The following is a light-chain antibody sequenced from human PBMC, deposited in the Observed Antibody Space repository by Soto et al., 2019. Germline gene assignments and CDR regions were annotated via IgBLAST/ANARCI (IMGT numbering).Light chain of an antibody. CDR2: GAS. Sequence: EIVMTQSPATLSVSPGARATLSCRASQSVSNNLAWYQQKPGQAPRLLIYGASTRATGIPARFSGSGSGTEYTLTISSLHSEDFAVYYCHQSNDWWTFGQGTKVDIK. CDR1: QSVSNN. J-gene: IGKJ1*01. V-gene: IGKV3-15*01. CDR3: HQSNDWWT.